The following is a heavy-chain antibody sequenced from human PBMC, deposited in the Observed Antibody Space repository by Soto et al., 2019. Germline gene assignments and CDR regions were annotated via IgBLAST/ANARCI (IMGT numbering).Heavy chain of an antibody. V-gene: IGHV1-2*04. D-gene: IGHD1-26*01. CDR3: ARSVIVGATRRAFDI. J-gene: IGHJ3*02. Sequence: VQLVQSGAEVKKPGASVKVSCKASGYTFTGYYMHWVRQAPGQGLEWMGWINPNSGGTNYAQKFQGWVTMTRDTSISTAYMELSRLRSDDTAVYYCARSVIVGATRRAFDIWGQGTMVTVAS. CDR1: GYTFTGYY. CDR2: INPNSGGT.